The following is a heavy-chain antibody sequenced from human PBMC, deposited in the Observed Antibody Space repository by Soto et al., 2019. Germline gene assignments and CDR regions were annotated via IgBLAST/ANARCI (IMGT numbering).Heavy chain of an antibody. CDR1: GGSISSSSYY. CDR2: IYYSGST. Sequence: PSETLSLTCTVSGGSISSSSYYWGWIRQPPGKGLEWIGSIYYSGSTYYNPSLKSRVTISVDTSKNQFSLKLSSVTAADTAVYYCARHEGYYGSGSYYLFFIQNSYFDYWGQGILVTVSS. D-gene: IGHD3-10*01. J-gene: IGHJ4*02. V-gene: IGHV4-39*01. CDR3: ARHEGYYGSGSYYLFFIQNSYFDY.